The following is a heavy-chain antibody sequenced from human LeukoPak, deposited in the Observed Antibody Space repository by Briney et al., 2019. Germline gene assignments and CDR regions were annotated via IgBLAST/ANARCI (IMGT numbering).Heavy chain of an antibody. D-gene: IGHD5-18*01. V-gene: IGHV4-39*07. CDR2: IYYSGST. CDR1: GGSISSSSCY. J-gene: IGHJ4*02. CDR3: ARGREPHDTAMALYFDY. Sequence: KPSETLSLTCTVSGGSISSSSCYWGWIRQPPGKGLEWIGSIYYSGSTYYNPSLKSRVTISVDTSKNQFSLKLSSVTAADTAVYYCARGREPHDTAMALYFDYWGQGTLVTVSS.